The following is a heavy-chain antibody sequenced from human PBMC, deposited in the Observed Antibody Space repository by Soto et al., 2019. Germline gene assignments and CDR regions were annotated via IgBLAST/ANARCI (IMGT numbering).Heavy chain of an antibody. D-gene: IGHD3-9*01. CDR1: GGTFSSYA. CDR2: IIPIFGTA. Sequence: SEKVSCKASGGTFSSYAISWVRQAPGQGLEWMGGIIPIFGTANYAQKFQGRVTITADESTSTAYMELSSLRSEDTAVYYCARDSGMRYFDWLLKRGNWFDPWGQGTLVTVSS. V-gene: IGHV1-69*13. J-gene: IGHJ5*02. CDR3: ARDSGMRYFDWLLKRGNWFDP.